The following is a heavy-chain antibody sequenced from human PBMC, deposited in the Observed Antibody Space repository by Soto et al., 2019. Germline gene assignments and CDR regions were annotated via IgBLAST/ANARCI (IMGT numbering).Heavy chain of an antibody. Sequence: QITLKESGPTLVKPTQTLTLTCTFSGFSVSTRGVGVGWIRQPPGKALEWLALIYWDDDKRYRPSLKSRLSPPKDTSKNQVVLKKNNMDPVDTGTYYCAHKGDGYRGFKYWGQGTLVTVSS. CDR1: GFSVSTRGVG. J-gene: IGHJ4*02. CDR2: IYWDDDK. D-gene: IGHD5-12*01. V-gene: IGHV2-5*02. CDR3: AHKGDGYRGFKY.